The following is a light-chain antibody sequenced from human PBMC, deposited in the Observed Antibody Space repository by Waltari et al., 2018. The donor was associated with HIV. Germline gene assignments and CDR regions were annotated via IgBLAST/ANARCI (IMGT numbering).Light chain of an antibody. Sequence: QSALTQPASVSGSPGQSITISCTGPSSDVASYNLVSWYQHHPGKAPKVMIYAVTKRPSGVSDRFSGSKSGNTASLTISGLQAEDEADYYCCSYAGTSTYVFGTGTKVTVL. CDR2: AVT. J-gene: IGLJ1*01. CDR3: CSYAGTSTYV. V-gene: IGLV2-23*02. CDR1: SSDVASYNL.